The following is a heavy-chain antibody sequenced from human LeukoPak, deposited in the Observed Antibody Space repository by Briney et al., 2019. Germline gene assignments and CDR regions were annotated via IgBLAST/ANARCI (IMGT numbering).Heavy chain of an antibody. CDR3: ARVRSLFDY. Sequence: GGSLRLSCAASGFTFSSYAMHWVRQAPGKGLEWVAVISYDGSNKYYADSGKGRCTISRDNSKNTLYLQMSSLRAEDTAVYYCARVRSLFDYWGQGTLVTVSS. CDR2: ISYDGSNK. CDR1: GFTFSSYA. V-gene: IGHV3-30-3*01. J-gene: IGHJ4*02.